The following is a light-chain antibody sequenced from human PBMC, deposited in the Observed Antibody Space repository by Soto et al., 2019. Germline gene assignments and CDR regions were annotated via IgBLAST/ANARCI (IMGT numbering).Light chain of an antibody. CDR1: SSDVGGYNF. CDR2: EVT. J-gene: IGLJ2*01. Sequence: QSALTQPRSASGSPGQSVTISCSGTSSDVGGYNFVSWYQQHPGKAPKLMIYEVTKRPSGVPDRFSGSKSGNTASLTVSGLQAEDEAVYYCTSYAGSNIPVVFGGGTKLTVL. V-gene: IGLV2-8*01. CDR3: TSYAGSNIPVV.